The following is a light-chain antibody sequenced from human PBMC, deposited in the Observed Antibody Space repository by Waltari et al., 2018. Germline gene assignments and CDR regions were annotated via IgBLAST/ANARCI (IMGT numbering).Light chain of an antibody. J-gene: IGLJ3*02. Sequence: QSVLTQPPSASGTPGQTVTISCSGGSANVGTNSVSWYKQLPGVAPELLLYSDNQRPPGVPDRFSGSRSGTSASLAISGLRSDDEADYYCATWDERLTGFWVCGGGTRLTV. CDR3: ATWDERLTGFWV. CDR2: SDN. V-gene: IGLV1-47*02. CDR1: SANVGTNS.